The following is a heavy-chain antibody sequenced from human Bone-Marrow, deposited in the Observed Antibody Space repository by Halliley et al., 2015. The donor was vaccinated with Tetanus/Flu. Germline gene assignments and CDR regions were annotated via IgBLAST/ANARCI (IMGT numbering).Heavy chain of an antibody. J-gene: IGHJ6*02. CDR2: INPSDGDT. V-gene: IGHV1-46*01. Sequence: QLVQSGAEVKRPGASVKVSCRTSGYTFTGDYMHWVRQAPGQGLEWMGIINPSDGDTKYPQKFQGRVTITRDTSTSPVYLEVSSLRSEDTAVYYCAGGARKDPPMFLGGYLYDVDVWGQGTPVTVSS. CDR1: GYTFTGDY. CDR3: AGGARKDPPMFLGGYLYDVDV. D-gene: IGHD3-10*01.